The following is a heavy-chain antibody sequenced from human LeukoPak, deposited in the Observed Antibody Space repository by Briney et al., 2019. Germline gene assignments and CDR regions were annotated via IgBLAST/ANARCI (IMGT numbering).Heavy chain of an antibody. D-gene: IGHD3-22*01. CDR3: AKDRGRYYDSSGHYWGYXFDS. J-gene: IGHJ4*02. CDR2: ITGSGGST. V-gene: IGHV3-23*01. CDR1: GFTFSTYV. Sequence: GGSLRLSCAASGFTFSTYVVNWVRQAPGKGLEWVSTITGSGGSTYYADSVKGRFTISRDNSKNTLYLQMSSLRVEDTAVYYCAKDRGRYYDSSGHYWGYXFDSWGQGILVTVST.